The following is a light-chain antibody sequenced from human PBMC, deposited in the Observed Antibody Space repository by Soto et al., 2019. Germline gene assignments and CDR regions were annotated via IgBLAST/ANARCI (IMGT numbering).Light chain of an antibody. J-gene: IGKJ4*01. CDR3: QQYYNSVLT. V-gene: IGKV3-20*01. CDR1: RSVSSSY. CDR2: GAS. Sequence: EIVLTQSPATLALCPGERATLSCRASRSVSSSYLAWYQQKPGQAPRLLIYGASSRATGIPDRFSGSVSGTAFTLTISSLQPEDSASYYCQQYYNSVLTFGGGTKVDIK.